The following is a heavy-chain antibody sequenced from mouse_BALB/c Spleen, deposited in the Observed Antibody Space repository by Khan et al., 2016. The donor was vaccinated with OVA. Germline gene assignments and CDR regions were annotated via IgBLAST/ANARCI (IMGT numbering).Heavy chain of an antibody. Sequence: QVQLKESGPGLVAPSHSLSITCTVSGFSFTNYGVSWVRQPPGKGLEWLGIIWRDGSLNYHSAHISRLSIIKDNSKSQVFLKLNMLQTDDTATYYFAEVYYADGDGGYFDVWGAGTTVTVSA. CDR2: IWRDGSL. J-gene: IGHJ1*01. CDR3: AEVYYADGDGGYFDV. CDR1: GFSFTNYG. D-gene: IGHD2-13*01. V-gene: IGHV2-3*01.